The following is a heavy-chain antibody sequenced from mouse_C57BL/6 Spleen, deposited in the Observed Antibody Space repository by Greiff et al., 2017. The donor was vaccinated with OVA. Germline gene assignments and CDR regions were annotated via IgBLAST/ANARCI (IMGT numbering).Heavy chain of an antibody. D-gene: IGHD2-3*01. V-gene: IGHV2-5*01. CDR3: AKKIYDGDYDYYAMDY. CDR1: GFSLTSYG. J-gene: IGHJ4*01. CDR2: IWRGGST. Sequence: VKLMESGPGLVQPSQSLSITCTVSGFSLTSYGVHWVRQSPGKGLEWLGVIWRGGSTDYNAAFMSRLSITKDNSKSQVFFKMNSLQADDTAIYYGAKKIYDGDYDYYAMDYWGQGTSVTVSS.